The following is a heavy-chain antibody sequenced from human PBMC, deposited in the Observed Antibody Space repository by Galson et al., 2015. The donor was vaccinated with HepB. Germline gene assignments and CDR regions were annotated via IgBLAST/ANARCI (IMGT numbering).Heavy chain of an antibody. J-gene: IGHJ4*02. Sequence: CAISGDSVSSNSAAWNWIRQSPSRGLEWLGRTYYRSKWYNDYAVSVKSRITINPDTSKNQFSLQLNSVTPEDTAVYYCARGLAYDSSGYPKPNFDYWGQGTLVTVSS. D-gene: IGHD3-22*01. CDR2: TYYRSKWYN. CDR3: ARGLAYDSSGYPKPNFDY. CDR1: GDSVSSNSAA. V-gene: IGHV6-1*01.